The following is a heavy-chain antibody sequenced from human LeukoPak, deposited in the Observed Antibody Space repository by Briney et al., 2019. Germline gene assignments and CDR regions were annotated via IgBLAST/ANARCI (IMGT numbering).Heavy chain of an antibody. V-gene: IGHV4-34*01. J-gene: IGHJ6*03. CDR3: ARALGYDSSGYYYYYYYMDV. CDR2: INHSGST. D-gene: IGHD3-22*01. CDR1: GGSFSGYY. Sequence: SETLSLTCAVYGGSFSGYYWSWTRQPPGKGLEWIGEINHSGSTNYNPSLKSRVTISVDTSKNQFSLKLSSVTAADTAVYYCARALGYDSSGYYYYYYYMDVWGKGTTVTVSS.